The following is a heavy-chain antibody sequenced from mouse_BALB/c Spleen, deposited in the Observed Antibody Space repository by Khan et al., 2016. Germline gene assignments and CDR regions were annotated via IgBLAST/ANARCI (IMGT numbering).Heavy chain of an antibody. D-gene: IGHD2-1*01. Sequence: QVQLQQPGTELVRPGASVKLSCKASGYSFTRYWMNWVKQRPGQGLEWIGMIHPSDSESRLNQKFKDKATLTVDNSSSIAYKQLSSPTSEDSAVYYCTRAAYGNHPYYAMDYWGQGTSVTVSS. CDR2: IHPSDSES. V-gene: IGHV1-61*01. CDR1: GYSFTRYW. CDR3: TRAAYGNHPYYAMDY. J-gene: IGHJ4*01.